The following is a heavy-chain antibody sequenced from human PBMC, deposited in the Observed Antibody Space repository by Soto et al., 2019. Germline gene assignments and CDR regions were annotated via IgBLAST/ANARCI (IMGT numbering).Heavy chain of an antibody. CDR2: ISYHGSKK. D-gene: IGHD2-2*01. CDR3: AKIACREYCSNTTSDFGE. Sequence: QVQLVESGGGVVQPGRSLRLSCVVSGFIFSDYGMHWVRQAPGKGLEWVAAISYHGSKKYYADSVKGRFTVSRDNSDNTLYLQMSSLRVEDTAVYYCAKIACREYCSNTTSDFGEWGLGTMVSVSP. CDR1: GFIFSDYG. V-gene: IGHV3-30*18. J-gene: IGHJ3*01.